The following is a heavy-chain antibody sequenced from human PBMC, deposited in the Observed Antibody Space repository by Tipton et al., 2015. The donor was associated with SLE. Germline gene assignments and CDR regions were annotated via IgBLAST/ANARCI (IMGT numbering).Heavy chain of an antibody. Sequence: TLSLTCIVSGDSITTSNYYWDWIRQPPGKGLEWIGSIFHTGSTYYNPSLRSRVTISVDTSENQFSLKLNSVTAADTAVYYCAGDYDSGSYRFDFWGQGTLVTVSS. CDR2: IFHTGST. J-gene: IGHJ4*02. CDR1: GDSITTSNYY. V-gene: IGHV4-39*07. CDR3: AGDYDSGSYRFDF. D-gene: IGHD3-10*01.